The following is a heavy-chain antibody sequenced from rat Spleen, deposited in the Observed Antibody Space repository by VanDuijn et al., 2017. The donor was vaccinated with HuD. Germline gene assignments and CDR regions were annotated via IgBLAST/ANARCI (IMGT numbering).Heavy chain of an antibody. J-gene: IGHJ3*01. Sequence: QVQLKESGPGVVQPSQTLSLTCTVSEFSLTGNNIHWVRQPPGKGLEWMGRMRYDGDTSYNSALKSRLSISRDASKSQVFLKMNSLQTEDTAIYFCTGEWYYGSSTYWGQGTLVTVSS. V-gene: IGHV2S30*01. CDR2: MRYDGDT. CDR1: EFSLTGNN. D-gene: IGHD1-7*01. CDR3: TGEWYYGSSTY.